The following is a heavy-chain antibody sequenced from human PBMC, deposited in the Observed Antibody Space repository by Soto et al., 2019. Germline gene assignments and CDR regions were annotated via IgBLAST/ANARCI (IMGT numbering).Heavy chain of an antibody. J-gene: IGHJ4*02. CDR3: ARGSAFIGVDY. D-gene: IGHD1-26*01. CDR1: GFIFSRYS. V-gene: IGHV3-21*01. CDR2: IGTSGSYI. Sequence: EVQLVESGGGLVKPGGSLRLSCAVSGFIFSRYSMNWVRQAPGKGLEWVSSIGTSGSYIYDTDSVKGRFTISRDNTKDSLYLRLNSLRAEGAAIYYCARGSAFIGVDYWGQGTPVTVSS.